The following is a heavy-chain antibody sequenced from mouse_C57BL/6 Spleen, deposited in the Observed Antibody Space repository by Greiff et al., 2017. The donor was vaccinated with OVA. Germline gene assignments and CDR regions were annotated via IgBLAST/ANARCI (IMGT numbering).Heavy chain of an antibody. CDR1: GYSFTGYF. Sequence: EVQLQQSGPELVKPGDSVKISCKASGYSFTGYFMNWVMQSHGKSLEWIGHINPYNGDTFYNQKFKGKATLTVDKSSSTAHMELRSLTSEDSAVYYCARSVGIVYFDVWGTGTTVTVSS. V-gene: IGHV1-20*01. D-gene: IGHD1-1*01. CDR2: INPYNGDT. CDR3: ARSVGIVYFDV. J-gene: IGHJ1*03.